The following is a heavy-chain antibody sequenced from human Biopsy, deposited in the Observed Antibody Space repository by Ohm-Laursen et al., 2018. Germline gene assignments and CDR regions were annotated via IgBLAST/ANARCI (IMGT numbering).Heavy chain of an antibody. CDR2: IYYTGST. V-gene: IGHV4-59*08. D-gene: IGHD6-19*01. CDR1: GGSISSYY. Sequence: GTLSLTCTVSGGSISSYYWSWIRQPPGKGLEWIGYIYYTGSTNYNPSLKSRVTISVDTSMNRLSLRLTFVTAADTAVYYCAKHGSGWTGDDAFHIWGQGTMVTVSS. J-gene: IGHJ3*02. CDR3: AKHGSGWTGDDAFHI.